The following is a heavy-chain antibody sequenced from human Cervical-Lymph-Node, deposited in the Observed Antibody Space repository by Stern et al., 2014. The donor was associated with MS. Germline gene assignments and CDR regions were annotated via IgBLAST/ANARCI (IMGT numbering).Heavy chain of an antibody. V-gene: IGHV4-59*02. CDR2: IYYTGTT. Sequence: QVQLQESGPGLVKPSETLSLTCTVSGGSVYSYYWDWIRQPPGKGLEWMGNIYYTGTTNYNPHLKSRVTPSLDTSKNQLSLKLTSVTAADTAVYFCARQRYGGDPMFDLWGQGTPVTVSP. D-gene: IGHD4-23*01. CDR3: ARQRYGGDPMFDL. CDR1: GGSVYSYY. J-gene: IGHJ5*02.